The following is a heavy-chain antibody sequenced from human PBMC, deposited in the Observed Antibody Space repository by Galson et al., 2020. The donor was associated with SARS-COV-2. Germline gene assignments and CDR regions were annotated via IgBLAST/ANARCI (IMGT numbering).Heavy chain of an antibody. CDR1: GGSINNYY. V-gene: IGHV4-59*13. CDR3: ARVAETASTPYYFDS. Sequence: SETLSLTCTVSGGSINNYYWSWIRQSPGKGLECIGYIFYTGSTNFNPSLKSRVTISLHTSENQFYLRLTSVTAADTAVYYCARVAETASTPYYFDSWGQGTLVTVSS. CDR2: IFYTGST. J-gene: IGHJ4*02. D-gene: IGHD2-2*01.